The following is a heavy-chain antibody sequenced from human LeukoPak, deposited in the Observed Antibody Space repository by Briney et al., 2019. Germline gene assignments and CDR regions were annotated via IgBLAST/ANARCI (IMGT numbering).Heavy chain of an antibody. CDR2: IYYSGST. D-gene: IGHD5-18*01. CDR3: ARGYSYGYELDY. V-gene: IGHV4-59*01. J-gene: IGHJ4*02. Sequence: SETLSLTCTVSGGSISSYYWSWIRQPPGKGLEWIGYIYYSGSTNYNPSLKSRVTISVDTSKNQFSLKLSSVTAADTAVYYCARGYSYGYELDYWGQGTLVTVSS. CDR1: GGSISSYY.